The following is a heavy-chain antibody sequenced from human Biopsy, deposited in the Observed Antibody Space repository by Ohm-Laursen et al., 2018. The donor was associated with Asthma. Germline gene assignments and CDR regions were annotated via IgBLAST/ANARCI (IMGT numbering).Heavy chain of an antibody. CDR3: AREGVAGTHIED. V-gene: IGHV3-30*03. J-gene: IGHJ4*02. Sequence: SLRLSCAASGLTFRNYGMHWVRQAPGKGLEWVALISFDGSTKYFADSVKGRFTISRDYSKNTLSLQMNSLTAEDTAVYYCAREGVAGTHIEDWGQGTLVTVSS. CDR1: GLTFRNYG. D-gene: IGHD6-19*01. CDR2: ISFDGSTK.